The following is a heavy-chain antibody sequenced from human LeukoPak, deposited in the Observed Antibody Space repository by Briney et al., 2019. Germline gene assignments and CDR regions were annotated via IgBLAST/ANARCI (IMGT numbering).Heavy chain of an antibody. CDR3: ARVSKGDYYGSGRPNWFDP. D-gene: IGHD3-10*01. CDR2: IYHSGST. Sequence: SETLSLTCTVSGGSISTSSYYWGWIRQPPGKGLEWIGSIYHSGSTYYNPSLKSRVTISVDTSKNQFSLKLSSVTAADTAVYYCARVSKGDYYGSGRPNWFDPWGQGTLVTVSS. V-gene: IGHV4-39*07. J-gene: IGHJ5*02. CDR1: GGSISTSSYY.